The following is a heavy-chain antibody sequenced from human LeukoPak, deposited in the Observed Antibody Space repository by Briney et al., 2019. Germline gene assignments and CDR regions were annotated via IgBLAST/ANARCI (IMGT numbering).Heavy chain of an antibody. CDR2: INPNSGGT. V-gene: IGHV1-2*02. J-gene: IGHJ4*02. D-gene: IGHD6-13*01. Sequence: ASVTVSCKASGYTFTGYYMHWVRQAPGQGLEWMGWINPNSGGTNYAQKFQGRVTMTRDTSISTAYMELSRLRSDDTAVYYCARDPSSSWYLPPLFDHWGQGTLVTVSS. CDR1: GYTFTGYY. CDR3: ARDPSSSWYLPPLFDH.